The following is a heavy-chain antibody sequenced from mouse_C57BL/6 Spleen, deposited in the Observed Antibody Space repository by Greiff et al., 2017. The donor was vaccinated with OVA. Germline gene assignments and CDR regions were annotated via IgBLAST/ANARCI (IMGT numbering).Heavy chain of an antibody. V-gene: IGHV5-6*01. Sequence: EVMLVESGGDLVKPGGSLKLSCAASGFTFSSYGMSWVRQTPDKRLEWVATISSGGSYTYYPDSVKGRFTISRDNAKNTLYLQMSSLKSDDTAMYYCARQAYYGSSYDAMDYWGQGTSVTVSS. CDR1: GFTFSSYG. CDR3: ARQAYYGSSYDAMDY. J-gene: IGHJ4*01. CDR2: ISSGGSYT. D-gene: IGHD1-1*01.